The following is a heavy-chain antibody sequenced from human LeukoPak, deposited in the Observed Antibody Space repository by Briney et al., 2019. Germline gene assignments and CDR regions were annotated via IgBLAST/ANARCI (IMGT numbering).Heavy chain of an antibody. V-gene: IGHV3-7*01. Sequence: GGSLRHSCAASGFTFSSYWMTWVRQAPGKGLEWVANINQDGTEKYYVDSVKGRFTISRENAKNSLYLRMSSLRAEDTAVYYWPRLGFWSGYFFHYWGQGTLVTVSS. CDR1: GFTFSSYW. CDR2: INQDGTEK. D-gene: IGHD3-3*01. J-gene: IGHJ4*02. CDR3: PRLGFWSGYFFHY.